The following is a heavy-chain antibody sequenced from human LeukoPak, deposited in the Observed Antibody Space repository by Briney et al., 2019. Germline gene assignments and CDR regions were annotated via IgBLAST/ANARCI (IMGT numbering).Heavy chain of an antibody. CDR3: ARYPTVRAYYYYYMDV. D-gene: IGHD1-1*01. J-gene: IGHJ6*03. CDR1: GYSITSGYY. Sequence: SETLSLTCTVSGYSITSGYYWGWIRQPPGKGLEWIGSIYHTGSTYYNPSLKSRVTISVDTSKNHFSLELTSVTAADTAVYYCARYPTVRAYYYYYMDVWGKGTTVNVSS. V-gene: IGHV4-38-2*02. CDR2: IYHTGST.